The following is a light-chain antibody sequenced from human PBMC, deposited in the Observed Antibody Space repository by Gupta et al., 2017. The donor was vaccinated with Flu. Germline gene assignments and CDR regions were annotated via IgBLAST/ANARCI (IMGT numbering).Light chain of an antibody. J-gene: IGLJ2*01. V-gene: IGLV2-14*01. CDR2: EVS. Sequence: QSSLTQPSSVSGSPAQSITISRTRTSSDVGGYNYVSWYQQHPGKAPKLMIYEVSNRPSGVSNRFSGSKSGNTASLTISGLQAEDEADYYCSSYTSSSTLVFGGGTKLTVL. CDR3: SSYTSSSTLV. CDR1: SSDVGGYNY.